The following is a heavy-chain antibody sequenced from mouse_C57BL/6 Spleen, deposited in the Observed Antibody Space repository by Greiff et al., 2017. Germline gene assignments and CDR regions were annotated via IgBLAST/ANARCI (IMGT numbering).Heavy chain of an antibody. CDR2: ISSGGSYT. D-gene: IGHD1-1*01. V-gene: IGHV5-6*01. J-gene: IGHJ4*01. CDR3: ARITTVVATGAMDY. Sequence: EVKLVESGGDLVKPGGSLKLSCAASGFTFSSYGMSWVRQTPDKRLEWVATISSGGSYTYYPDSVKGRFTISRDNAKNTLYLQMSSLKSEDTAMYYCARITTVVATGAMDYWGQGTSVTVSS. CDR1: GFTFSSYG.